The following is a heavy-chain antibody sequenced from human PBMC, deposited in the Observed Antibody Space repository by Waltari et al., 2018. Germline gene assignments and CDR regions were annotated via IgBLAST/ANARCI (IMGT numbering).Heavy chain of an antibody. V-gene: IGHV3-53*01. CDR1: GFTVSSNS. CDR2: IYSGGST. J-gene: IGHJ4*02. Sequence: EVQLVESGGGLIQPGGSLRLSCAASGFTVSSNSLSWVRQAPGKGLEWVSVIYSGGSTYYADSVKGRFTISRDNSKNTLYLQMNSLRAEDTAVYYCARGYSSSWYYFDYWGQGTLVTVSS. CDR3: ARGYSSSWYYFDY. D-gene: IGHD6-13*01.